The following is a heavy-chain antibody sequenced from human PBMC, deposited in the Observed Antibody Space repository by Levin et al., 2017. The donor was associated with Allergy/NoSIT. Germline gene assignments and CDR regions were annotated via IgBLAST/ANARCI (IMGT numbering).Heavy chain of an antibody. CDR3: ARGSNYCSGSSCFFDT. D-gene: IGHD2-15*01. Sequence: SETLSLTCTVSGASLGSSRQYWGWLRQSPGKGLEWIGSFYYTGSTYFHPPLKSRVTVSVDRSKNQFSLNLTSLTAADTAVYYCARGSNYCSGSSCFFDTWGQGTLVTVSS. CDR1: GASLGSSRQY. CDR2: FYYTGST. J-gene: IGHJ4*02. V-gene: IGHV4-39*01.